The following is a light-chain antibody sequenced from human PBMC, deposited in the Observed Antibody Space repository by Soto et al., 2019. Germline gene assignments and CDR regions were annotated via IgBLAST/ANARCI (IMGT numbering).Light chain of an antibody. CDR2: EVT. V-gene: IGLV2-8*01. J-gene: IGLJ3*02. CDR1: SSDVGAYNY. Sequence: QSVLTQPPSASGSPGQSVTISCTGTSSDVGAYNYVSWYQQHPGKAPKLMIYEVTKRPSGVPDRFSGSKSDNTASLTVSGLQAEDEADYDCTSYAGSNNWVFGGGTKLTVL. CDR3: TSYAGSNNWV.